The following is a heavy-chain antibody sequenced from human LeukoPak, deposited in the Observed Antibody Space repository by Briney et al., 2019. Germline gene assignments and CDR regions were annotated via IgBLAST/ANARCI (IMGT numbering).Heavy chain of an antibody. CDR2: ISSSSSYI. CDR3: TTDGDYYGSGSYYNEYYYYMDV. CDR1: GFTFSSYS. V-gene: IGHV3-21*03. Sequence: GGSLRLSCAASGFTFSSYSMNWVRQAPGKGLEWVSSISSSSSYIYYADSVKGRFTISRDNAKNSLYLQMNSLRAEDTAVYYCTTDGDYYGSGSYYNEYYYYMDVWGKGTTVTISS. J-gene: IGHJ6*03. D-gene: IGHD3-10*01.